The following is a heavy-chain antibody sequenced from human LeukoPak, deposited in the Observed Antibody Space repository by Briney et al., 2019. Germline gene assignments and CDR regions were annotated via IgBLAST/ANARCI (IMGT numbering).Heavy chain of an antibody. V-gene: IGHV1-3*02. D-gene: IGHD6-19*01. CDR2: SNAGNGNT. Sequence: GASVKVSCKASGYTFTSYAMHWVRQAPGQRLEWMGWSNAGNGNTKYSQEFQGRVTITRVTSASTAYMELSSLRSEDMAVYYCARTSYSSGHAFDYWGQGTLVTVSS. J-gene: IGHJ4*02. CDR3: ARTSYSSGHAFDY. CDR1: GYTFTSYA.